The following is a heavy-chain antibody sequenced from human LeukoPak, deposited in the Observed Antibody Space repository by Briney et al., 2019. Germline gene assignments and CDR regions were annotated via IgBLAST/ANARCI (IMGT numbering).Heavy chain of an antibody. Sequence: GGSLRLSCAASGFTVSSNYMSWVRQAPGKGLEWVSVIYSGGSTYYADSVKGRFTISRDNFKNTLYLQMNSLKTEDTAVYYCTTDPLPGWNYFDYWGQGTLVTVSS. CDR1: GFTVSSNY. V-gene: IGHV3-66*01. CDR2: IYSGGST. J-gene: IGHJ4*02. CDR3: TTDPLPGWNYFDY. D-gene: IGHD6-19*01.